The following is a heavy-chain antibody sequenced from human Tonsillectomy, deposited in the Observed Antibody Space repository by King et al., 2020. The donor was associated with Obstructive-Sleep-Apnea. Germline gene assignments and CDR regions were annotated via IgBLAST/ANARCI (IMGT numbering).Heavy chain of an antibody. CDR1: GXXFSSYA. D-gene: IGHD3-22*01. CDR2: ISGSGGST. CDR3: AGDAYYVSSGLFDY. Sequence: VQLVESGGGLVQPGGSLRLSCAASGXXFSSYAMSWVRQAPGKGLEWVSGISGSGGSTYYADSVKGRFTISRDNSKNTLYLQMNSLRAEDTAVYYCAGDAYYVSSGLFDYWGQGTLVTVSS. J-gene: IGHJ4*02. V-gene: IGHV3-23*04.